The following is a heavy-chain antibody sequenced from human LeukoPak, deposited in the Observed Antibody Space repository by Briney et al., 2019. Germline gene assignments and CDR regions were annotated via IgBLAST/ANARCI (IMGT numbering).Heavy chain of an antibody. CDR1: GGSISSYY. V-gene: IGHV4-59*01. J-gene: IGHJ4*02. Sequence: PSETLSLTCTVSGGSISSYYWSWIRQPPGKGLEWLGYIHYSGNTDYNPSLKSRVTMSLHTSENQFSLKLSSVTAADTAVYYCARVPYSGYEFTIDSWGQGTLVTVSS. CDR3: ARVPYSGYEFTIDS. D-gene: IGHD5-12*01. CDR2: IHYSGNT.